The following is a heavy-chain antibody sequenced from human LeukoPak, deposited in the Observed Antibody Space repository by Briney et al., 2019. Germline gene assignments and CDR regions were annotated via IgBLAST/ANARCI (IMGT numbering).Heavy chain of an antibody. Sequence: SETLSLTCAVYGGSFSGYYWSWIRQPPGKGLEWIGEINHSGSTNYNPSLKSRVTISVDTSKNQFSLKLSSVTAADTAVYYCARAGRYYYDSSGYAYWGQGTLVTVSS. CDR2: INHSGST. CDR3: ARAGRYYYDSSGYAY. D-gene: IGHD3-22*01. V-gene: IGHV4-34*01. CDR1: GGSFSGYY. J-gene: IGHJ4*02.